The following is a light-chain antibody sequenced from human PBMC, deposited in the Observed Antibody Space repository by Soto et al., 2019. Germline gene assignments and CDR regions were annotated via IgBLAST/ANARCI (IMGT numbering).Light chain of an antibody. CDR1: HYIYSN. V-gene: IGKV3-15*01. CDR2: RAS. CDR3: QQYHNLWT. J-gene: IGKJ1*01. Sequence: EIVMTQSPATLSVPPGERATLSCTASHYIYSNVAWFQQRPGQAPRLLIYRASTRATGTPARFSGSGSGTEFTLTITSLQSEDFALYYCQQYHNLWTFGQGTEVEMK.